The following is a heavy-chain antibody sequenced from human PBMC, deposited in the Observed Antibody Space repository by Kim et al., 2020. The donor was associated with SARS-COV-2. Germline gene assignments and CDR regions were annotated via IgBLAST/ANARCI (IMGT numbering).Heavy chain of an antibody. D-gene: IGHD6-19*01. Sequence: GGSLRLSCAASGFTFSSYSMNWVRQAPGKGLEWVSSISSSSSYIYYADSVKGRFTISRDNAKNSLYLQMNSLRAEDTAVYYCARPHETPHPVQWLVQGGDAFDIWGQGTMVTVSS. V-gene: IGHV3-21*01. CDR2: ISSSSSYI. CDR3: ARPHETPHPVQWLVQGGDAFDI. CDR1: GFTFSSYS. J-gene: IGHJ3*02.